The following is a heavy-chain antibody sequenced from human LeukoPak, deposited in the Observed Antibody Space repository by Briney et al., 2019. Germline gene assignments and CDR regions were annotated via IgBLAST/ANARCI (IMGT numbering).Heavy chain of an antibody. CDR3: ARVFTPGRFDY. CDR2: INPSGGSA. J-gene: IGHJ4*02. V-gene: IGHV1-46*01. CDR1: GYSLTSYY. Sequence: ASVKVSCKASGYSLTSYYMHWVRQAPGQGLEWMGIINPSGGSASYAQKFQGRVTMTSDTSTSTVYMEVSSLRSEDTAVYYCARVFTPGRFDYWGQGTLVTVSS.